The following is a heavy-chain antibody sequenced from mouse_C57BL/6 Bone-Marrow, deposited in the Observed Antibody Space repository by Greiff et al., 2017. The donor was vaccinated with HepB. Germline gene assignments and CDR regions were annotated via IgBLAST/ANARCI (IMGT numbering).Heavy chain of an antibody. CDR3: ARRGFYYGNEGFDY. CDR2: ISDGGSYT. Sequence: EVQLVESGGGLVKPGGSLKLSCAASGFTFSSYAMSWVRQTPEKRLEWVATISDGGSYTYYPDNVKGRFTISRDNAKNNLYLQMSHLKSEDTAMYYCARRGFYYGNEGFDYWGQGTTLTVSS. CDR1: GFTFSSYA. J-gene: IGHJ2*01. V-gene: IGHV5-4*01. D-gene: IGHD2-1*01.